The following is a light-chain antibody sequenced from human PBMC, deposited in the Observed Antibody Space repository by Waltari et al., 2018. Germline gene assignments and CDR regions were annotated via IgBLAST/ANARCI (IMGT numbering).Light chain of an antibody. Sequence: SDELTQPPSVSVSPGHTATITCSGDNLGDKFVYLYQQKTGQSPVLVIYRDRDRPSGIPERFSGSNSGNTATLTISGTKAMDEADYYCQAWDRSQVLFGGGTKVTVL. V-gene: IGLV3-1*01. CDR3: QAWDRSQVL. J-gene: IGLJ2*01. CDR1: NLGDKF. CDR2: RDR.